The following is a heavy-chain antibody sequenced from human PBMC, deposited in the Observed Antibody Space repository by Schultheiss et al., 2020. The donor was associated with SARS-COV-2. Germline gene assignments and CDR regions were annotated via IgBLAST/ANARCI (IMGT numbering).Heavy chain of an antibody. CDR2: ISGSGGST. V-gene: IGHV3-64*04. CDR3: ARMATIVGAIGAFDI. CDR1: GFTFSSYA. J-gene: IGHJ3*02. D-gene: IGHD1-26*01. Sequence: GESLKISCAASGFTFSSYAMHWVRQAPGKGLEYVSAISGSGGSTYYADSVKGRFTISRDNAKNSLYLQMNSLRAEDTAVYYCARMATIVGAIGAFDIWGQGTMVTVSS.